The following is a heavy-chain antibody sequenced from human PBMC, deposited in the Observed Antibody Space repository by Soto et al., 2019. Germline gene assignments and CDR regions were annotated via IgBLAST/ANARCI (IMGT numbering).Heavy chain of an antibody. J-gene: IGHJ3*02. D-gene: IGHD2-2*01. Sequence: ASVKVSCKASGYTFTSNGISWMRQAPGQGLEWMGWMNANKGNTDYAQKLQGRVTMTRNTSISTAYMELSSLRSEDTAVYYCARGPFPESPSCYHIWGQGTMVTVSS. V-gene: IGHV1-8*02. CDR1: GYTFTSNG. CDR3: ARGPFPESPSCYHI. CDR2: MNANKGNT.